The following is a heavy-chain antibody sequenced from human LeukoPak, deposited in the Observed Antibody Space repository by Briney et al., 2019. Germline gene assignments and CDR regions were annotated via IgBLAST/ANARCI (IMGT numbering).Heavy chain of an antibody. Sequence: GGSLRLSCAASGCTFSSYAMHWVRQAPGKGLEWVAVISYDGSNKYYADSVKGRFTISRDNSKNTLYLQMNSLRAEDTAVYYCARAGYYGSGNWFDPWGQGTLVTVSS. D-gene: IGHD3-10*01. V-gene: IGHV3-30-3*01. CDR1: GCTFSSYA. CDR2: ISYDGSNK. J-gene: IGHJ5*02. CDR3: ARAGYYGSGNWFDP.